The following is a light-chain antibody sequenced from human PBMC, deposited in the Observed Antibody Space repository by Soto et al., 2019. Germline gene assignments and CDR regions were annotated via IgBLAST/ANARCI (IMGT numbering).Light chain of an antibody. CDR2: GAS. Sequence: VSTLSPGPLPSSHQARGSLSCRARQSVSTRSLAWYQQKPGQAPRLLISGASSRAADIPDRFSGSGSGTDFTLTINILEPEDFTVYCCQLYAFPPRTFCEGTMVDNK. CDR1: QSVSTRS. V-gene: IGKV3-20*01. CDR3: QLYAFPPRT. J-gene: IGKJ4*02.